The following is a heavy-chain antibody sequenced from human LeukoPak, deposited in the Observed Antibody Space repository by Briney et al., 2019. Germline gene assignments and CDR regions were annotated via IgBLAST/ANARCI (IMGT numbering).Heavy chain of an antibody. CDR2: IYYSGST. D-gene: IGHD3-10*01. CDR1: GASISSGGYY. V-gene: IGHV4-31*03. J-gene: IGHJ5*02. CDR3: ARVSAGYGSGTYQYNWFDP. Sequence: PSRTLSLTCNVSGASISSGGYYWSWIRQHPGKGLEWIGYIYYSGSTYYNPSLKSRVTISLDTSKNRFSLKLSSVTAADTAVYYCARVSAGYGSGTYQYNWFDPWGQGTLVTVSS.